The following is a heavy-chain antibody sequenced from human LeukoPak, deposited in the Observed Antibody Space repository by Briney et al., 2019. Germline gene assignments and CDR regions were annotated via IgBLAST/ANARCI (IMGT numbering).Heavy chain of an antibody. CDR1: GFTFSSYW. Sequence: GGSLRLSCAASGFTFSSYWMSWVRQAPGKGLEWVANIRQYGSEKYYVDSVKGRFTISRDNAKNSLYLQMNSLRAEDTAVYYCARERGREWEPSPYYFDSWGQGTLVTVSS. D-gene: IGHD1-26*01. J-gene: IGHJ4*02. CDR2: IRQYGSEK. V-gene: IGHV3-7*01. CDR3: ARERGREWEPSPYYFDS.